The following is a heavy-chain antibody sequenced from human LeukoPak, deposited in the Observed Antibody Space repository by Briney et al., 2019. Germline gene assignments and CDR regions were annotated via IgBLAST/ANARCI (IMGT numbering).Heavy chain of an antibody. CDR2: INPNSGGT. V-gene: IGHV1-2*02. Sequence: GASVKVSCKASGYTFTGYYMHWVRQAPGQGLEWMGWINPNSGGTNYAQKFQGRVTMTRDTSISTAYMELSRLRSDDTAVYYCARVRYYDSSGYYGGEDFDYWGQGTLVTVSS. CDR1: GYTFTGYY. D-gene: IGHD3-22*01. J-gene: IGHJ4*02. CDR3: ARVRYYDSSGYYGGEDFDY.